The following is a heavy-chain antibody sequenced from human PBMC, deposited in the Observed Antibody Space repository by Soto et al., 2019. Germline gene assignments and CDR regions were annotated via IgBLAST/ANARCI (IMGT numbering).Heavy chain of an antibody. Sequence: QVQLVDSGGAVVQPGRSLRLSCAASGFTFSYYGMHWVRQAPGKGLEWVAFTSNDGSTAYYADSVKGRFTVSRDNSKNMLYLKMTTLRTEDTAVYYCARGPSHGAFDYWGQGSLVTVSS. V-gene: IGHV3-30*03. CDR2: TSNDGSTA. J-gene: IGHJ4*02. D-gene: IGHD3-16*01. CDR3: ARGPSHGAFDY. CDR1: GFTFSYYG.